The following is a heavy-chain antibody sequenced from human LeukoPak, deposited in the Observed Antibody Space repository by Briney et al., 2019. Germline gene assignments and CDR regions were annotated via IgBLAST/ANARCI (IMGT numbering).Heavy chain of an antibody. CDR1: GFAFSSYG. D-gene: IGHD5-24*01. CDR2: ISYDESNK. CDR3: AEDRGDGYNWENYSGFDS. J-gene: IGHJ4*02. Sequence: PGGSLRLSCAASGFAFSSYGMQWVRQAPGKGLEWVAVISYDESNKWYADSVKGRFTTSRDNSQNTMSLQMNSLRVDDTGVYYCAEDRGDGYNWENYSGFDSWGQGTLVTVSS. V-gene: IGHV3-30*18.